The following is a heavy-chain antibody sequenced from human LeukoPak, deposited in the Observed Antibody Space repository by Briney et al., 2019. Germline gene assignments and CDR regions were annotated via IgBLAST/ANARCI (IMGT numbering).Heavy chain of an antibody. J-gene: IGHJ6*03. CDR3: AKDGGGTIFGMVIILHYMDV. Sequence: GGSLRLSCAASGFTFSSYAMSWVRQAPGKGLEWVSAISGSGGSTYYADSVKGRFTISRDNSNNTLSLQMNSLRAEDTAVYYCAKDGGGTIFGMVIILHYMDVWGKGTTVTVSS. D-gene: IGHD3-3*01. CDR2: ISGSGGST. CDR1: GFTFSSYA. V-gene: IGHV3-23*01.